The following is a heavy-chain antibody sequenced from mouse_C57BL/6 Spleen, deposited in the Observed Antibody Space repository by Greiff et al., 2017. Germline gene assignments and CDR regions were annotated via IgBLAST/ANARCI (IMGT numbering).Heavy chain of an antibody. CDR1: GYTFTSYW. J-gene: IGHJ2*01. V-gene: IGHV1-5*01. CDR3: TIYYGSSYYFDY. CDR2: IYPGNSDT. D-gene: IGHD1-1*01. Sequence: EVQLQQSGTVLARPGASVKMSCKTSGYTFTSYWMHWVKQRPGQGLEWIGAIYPGNSDTSYNQKFKGKAKLTAVTSASTAYMELSSLTNEDSAVYYCTIYYGSSYYFDYWGQGTTLTVSS.